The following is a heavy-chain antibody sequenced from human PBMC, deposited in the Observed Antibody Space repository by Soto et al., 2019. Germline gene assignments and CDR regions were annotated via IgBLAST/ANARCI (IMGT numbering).Heavy chain of an antibody. V-gene: IGHV3-33*01. J-gene: IGHJ4*02. Sequence: QVQLVESGGGVVQPGRSLRLSCAASGFTFSSYGMHWVRQAPGKGLEWVAVIWYDGSNKYYADSVKGRFTISRDNSKNTLYLQMNSLRAEDTAVYYCARDKGRVGRGPTLGYFDYWGQGTLVTVSS. D-gene: IGHD3-10*01. CDR1: GFTFSSYG. CDR2: IWYDGSNK. CDR3: ARDKGRVGRGPTLGYFDY.